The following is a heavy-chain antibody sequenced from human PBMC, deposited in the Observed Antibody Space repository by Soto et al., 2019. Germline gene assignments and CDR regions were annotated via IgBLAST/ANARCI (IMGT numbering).Heavy chain of an antibody. J-gene: IGHJ6*02. CDR2: IYYSGST. CDR3: ARDFTDSSGPTLGMGV. Sequence: QVQLQESGPGLVKPSQTLSLTCTVSGGSISSGGYYWSWIRQHPGKGLEWIGYIYYSGSTYYNPSLRWRVTISVDTSKSQFSLKLSSVTAADTAVYYCARDFTDSSGPTLGMGVWGQGTTVTVSS. CDR1: GGSISSGGYY. V-gene: IGHV4-31*03. D-gene: IGHD6-19*01.